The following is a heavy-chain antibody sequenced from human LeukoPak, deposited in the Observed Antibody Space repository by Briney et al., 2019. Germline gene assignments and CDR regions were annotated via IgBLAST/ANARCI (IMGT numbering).Heavy chain of an antibody. CDR3: ARGVLLWFGEFLYYYYGMDV. V-gene: IGHV4-34*01. CDR1: GGSFSDYY. J-gene: IGHJ6*02. Sequence: SETLSLTCAAYGGSFSDYYWSWMRQSPGKGLERIGEINHSGSTNYNPSLKSRVTISVDTSKNQFSLKLSSVTAADTAVYYCARGVLLWFGEFLYYYYGMDVWGQGTTVTVSS. D-gene: IGHD3-10*01. CDR2: INHSGST.